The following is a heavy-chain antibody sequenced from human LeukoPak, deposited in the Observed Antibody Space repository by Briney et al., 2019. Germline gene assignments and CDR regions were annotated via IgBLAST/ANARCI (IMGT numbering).Heavy chain of an antibody. D-gene: IGHD3-22*01. Sequence: ASVKVSCKASGYTFTSYYMHWVRQAPGQGLEWMGIINPSGGSTSYAQKFQGRVTMTRDTSTSTVYMGLSSLRSEDTAVYYCARAGGGSWLSTGLDYWGQGTLVTVSS. CDR3: ARAGGGSWLSTGLDY. CDR1: GYTFTSYY. V-gene: IGHV1-46*01. CDR2: INPSGGST. J-gene: IGHJ4*02.